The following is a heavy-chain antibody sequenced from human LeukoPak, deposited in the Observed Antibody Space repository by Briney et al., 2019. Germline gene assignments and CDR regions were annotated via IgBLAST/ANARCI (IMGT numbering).Heavy chain of an antibody. CDR1: GFTFSNYW. V-gene: IGHV3-74*01. J-gene: IGHJ1*01. CDR3: ARVANGRSSWYFQH. D-gene: IGHD6-13*01. Sequence: PGGSLRLSCAASGFTFSNYWMHWVRQAPGKGLVWVSRINSDGSSRNYADSVKGRFTISRDNAKNTVYLQMNSLRAEDTAVYYCARVANGRSSWYFQHWGQGTLVTVSS. CDR2: INSDGSSR.